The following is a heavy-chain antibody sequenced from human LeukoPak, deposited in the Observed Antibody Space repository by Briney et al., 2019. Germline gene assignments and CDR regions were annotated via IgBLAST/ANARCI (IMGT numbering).Heavy chain of an antibody. Sequence: GGSLGLSCTASGFTFSSYSMNWVRQAPGKGLEWVSSISSSSSNIYYADSVKGRLTISRDNAKNSLYLQMNSLRAEDTAVYYCARDQVGATPLIDYWGQGTLVTVSS. CDR3: ARDQVGATPLIDY. V-gene: IGHV3-21*01. D-gene: IGHD1-26*01. CDR1: GFTFSSYS. J-gene: IGHJ4*02. CDR2: ISSSSSNI.